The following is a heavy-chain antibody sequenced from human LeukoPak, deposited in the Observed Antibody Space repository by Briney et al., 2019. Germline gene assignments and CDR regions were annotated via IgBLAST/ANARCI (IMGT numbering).Heavy chain of an antibody. V-gene: IGHV3-21*01. D-gene: IGHD6-13*01. CDR3: ASGVIIATAGSLDY. CDR1: GFTFSSYG. J-gene: IGHJ4*02. Sequence: GRSLRLSCAASGFTFSSYGMNWVRQAPGKGLEWVSSIGTSGSYKYYVDSVRGRFTISRDDAKNSLYLQMNSLRAEDTAMYYCASGVIIATAGSLDYWGQGTLVTVSS. CDR2: IGTSGSYK.